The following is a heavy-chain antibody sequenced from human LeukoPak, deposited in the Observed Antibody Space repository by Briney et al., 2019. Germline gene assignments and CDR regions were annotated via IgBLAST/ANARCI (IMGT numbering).Heavy chain of an antibody. CDR3: AKGSDYGDYPFNP. V-gene: IGHV3-30*18. D-gene: IGHD4-17*01. J-gene: IGHJ5*02. CDR2: ISYDGSNK. Sequence: PGGSLRLSCAASGFTFSSYGMHWVRQAPGKGLEWVAVISYDGSNKYYADSVKGRFTISRDNSKNTLYLQMNSLRAEDTAVYYCAKGSDYGDYPFNPWGQGTLVTVSS. CDR1: GFTFSSYG.